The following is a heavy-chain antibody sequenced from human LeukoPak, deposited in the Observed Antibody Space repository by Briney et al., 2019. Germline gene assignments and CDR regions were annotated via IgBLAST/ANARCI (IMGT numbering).Heavy chain of an antibody. J-gene: IGHJ3*02. V-gene: IGHV4-59*01. Sequence: SETLSLTCTVSGGSISSYYWSWIRQPPGKGLEWIGYIYYSGSTNYNPSLKSRVTISVDTSENQFSLKLSSVTAADTAVYYCARVRYYYDSSGYYETAFDIWGQGTMVTVSS. CDR1: GGSISSYY. D-gene: IGHD3-22*01. CDR3: ARVRYYYDSSGYYETAFDI. CDR2: IYYSGST.